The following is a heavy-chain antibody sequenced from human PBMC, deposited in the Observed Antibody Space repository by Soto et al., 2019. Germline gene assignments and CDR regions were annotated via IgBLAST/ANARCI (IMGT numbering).Heavy chain of an antibody. J-gene: IGHJ4*02. D-gene: IGHD3-10*01. CDR3: TSHSPEDMIRN. CDR1: GFTFSSYA. V-gene: IGHV3-30-3*01. Sequence: GSLRLSCAASGFTFSSYAMHWVRQAPGKGLEWVAVISYDGSNKYYADSVKGRFTISRDNSKNTLYLQMNSLRAEDTAVYYCTSHSPEDMIRNWGQGTLVTVSS. CDR2: ISYDGSNK.